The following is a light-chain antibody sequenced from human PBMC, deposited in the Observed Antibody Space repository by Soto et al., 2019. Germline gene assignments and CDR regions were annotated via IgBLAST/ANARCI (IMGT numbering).Light chain of an antibody. V-gene: IGKV3-20*01. CDR3: QQYRSSPPEFT. CDR1: QTISSNY. Sequence: EIVLTQSPGTLSLSAGERATLSWRASQTISSNYLAWYQQKPGQAPRLLIFGASYRATGIPDRFSGSGSGTDFTLTISRLEPEDFAVYYCQQYRSSPPEFTFGPGTKVDIK. J-gene: IGKJ3*01. CDR2: GAS.